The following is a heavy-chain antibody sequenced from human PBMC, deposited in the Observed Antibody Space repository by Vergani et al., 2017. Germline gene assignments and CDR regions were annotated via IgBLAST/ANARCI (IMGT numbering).Heavy chain of an antibody. J-gene: IGHJ3*01. Sequence: QLVESGGGWVQPGGSLRLSCVVSGFDFSSYIMNWVRQAPGKGLEWVSFVSTGTKSQSYAESVKGRFAISRDSAKNSLYLQMDSLRAEDTAVYYCAREYSSTSGRAFDFWGQGTKVTVSS. CDR2: VSTGTKSQ. CDR3: AREYSSTSGRAFDF. CDR1: GFDFSSYI. V-gene: IGHV3-48*01. D-gene: IGHD2-2*01.